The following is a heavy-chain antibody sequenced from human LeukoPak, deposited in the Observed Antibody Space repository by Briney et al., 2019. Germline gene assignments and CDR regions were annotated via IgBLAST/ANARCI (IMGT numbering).Heavy chain of an antibody. CDR1: GGSISSSNW. D-gene: IGHD5-12*01. Sequence: PSETLSLTCAVSGGSISSSNWWSWVRQIPGKGLEWIGEIYQRGNTNYNPSLKSRVTISVDKSKNQFSLRLSSVSAADTAVYYCARDPHTGYDLEDYWGQGTLVTVSS. V-gene: IGHV4-4*02. CDR3: ARDPHTGYDLEDY. J-gene: IGHJ4*02. CDR2: IYQRGNT.